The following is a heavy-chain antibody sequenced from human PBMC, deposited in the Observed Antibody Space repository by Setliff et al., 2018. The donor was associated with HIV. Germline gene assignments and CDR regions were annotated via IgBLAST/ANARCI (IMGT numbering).Heavy chain of an antibody. Sequence: ASVKVSCKASGYSFTNYDINWVRQATGQGLEWIGSINTNNGNTIYAQKFQGRVTMTRSTSISTGYMELSSLKASDTAMYYCTRRRRAPGTGDLEAYWGQGTLVTVSS. D-gene: IGHD3-9*01. CDR1: GYSFTNYD. J-gene: IGHJ4*02. CDR2: INTNNGNT. V-gene: IGHV1-8*02. CDR3: TRRRRAPGTGDLEAY.